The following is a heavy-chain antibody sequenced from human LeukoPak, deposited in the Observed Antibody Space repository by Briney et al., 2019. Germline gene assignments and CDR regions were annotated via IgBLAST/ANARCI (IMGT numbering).Heavy chain of an antibody. D-gene: IGHD2-2*01. CDR1: GGSISSSNW. V-gene: IGHV4-4*02. CDR2: IYHSGST. CDR3: ARESCSSTSCYGSYYMDV. Sequence: PSGTLSLTCAVSGGSISSSNWWSWVRQPPGKGLEWIGEIYHSGSTNYNPSLKSRVTISVDKSKNQFSLKLSSVTAADTAVYYCARESCSSTSCYGSYYMDVWGKGTTVTVSS. J-gene: IGHJ6*03.